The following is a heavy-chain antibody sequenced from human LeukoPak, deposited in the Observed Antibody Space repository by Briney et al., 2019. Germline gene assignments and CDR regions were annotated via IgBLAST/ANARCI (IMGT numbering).Heavy chain of an antibody. J-gene: IGHJ4*02. V-gene: IGHV3-23*01. CDR1: GFTFSTNG. CDR2: ISTNGAAT. CDR3: AKGQSTIATRSFDL. Sequence: GGSLRVPCAASGFTFSTNGMNCVRQAPGKGLEWVSAISTNGAATYYTDSVKGRFTISRDNSKNTLFLQMNSLRAEDTAIYYCAKGQSTIATRSFDLWGQGTLVTVSS. D-gene: IGHD6-6*01.